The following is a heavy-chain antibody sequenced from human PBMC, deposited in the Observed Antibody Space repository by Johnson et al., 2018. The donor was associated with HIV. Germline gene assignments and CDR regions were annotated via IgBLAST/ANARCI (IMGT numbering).Heavy chain of an antibody. CDR3: ARGVAMIVF. Sequence: MLLVESGGGLVQPGGSLRLSCAASGFTVSSNYMSWVRQAPGKGLEWVSVIYSGGSTNYADPVKGRFTIARDNAKNTLYLQMNSLRAEDTAVYYCARGVAMIVFWGQGKMVTVSS. J-gene: IGHJ3*01. V-gene: IGHV3-66*01. CDR2: IYSGGST. CDR1: GFTVSSNY. D-gene: IGHD3-22*01.